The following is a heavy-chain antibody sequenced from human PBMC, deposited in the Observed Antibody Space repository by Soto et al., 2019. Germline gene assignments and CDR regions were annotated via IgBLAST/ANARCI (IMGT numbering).Heavy chain of an antibody. CDR1: GYTFYSHS. D-gene: IGHD5-18*01. V-gene: IGHV1-18*01. Sequence: ASVKVSCKASGYTFYSHSISWVRQAPGQGLEWMGRINADYGNTQYAQKFRGRVTMTTDTSTTTVYMELTNLRSDDTAVYYCATCIQGDYHYGMDVWG. J-gene: IGHJ6*02. CDR2: INADYGNT. CDR3: ATCIQGDYHYGMDV.